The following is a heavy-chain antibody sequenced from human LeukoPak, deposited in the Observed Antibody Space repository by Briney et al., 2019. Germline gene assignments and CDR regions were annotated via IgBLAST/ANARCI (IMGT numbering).Heavy chain of an antibody. J-gene: IGHJ4*02. CDR3: AKGGSYYDSPGFQY. D-gene: IGHD3-10*01. V-gene: IGHV3-30*02. Sequence: GGSLRLSCAASGFTFSSYGMHWVRQAPGKGLEWVAYIRYDGSNKYYEDSMKGRFTISRDNSKNMLYLQMNSLRAEDTAVYYCAKGGSYYDSPGFQYWGQGILVTVSS. CDR1: GFTFSSYG. CDR2: IRYDGSNK.